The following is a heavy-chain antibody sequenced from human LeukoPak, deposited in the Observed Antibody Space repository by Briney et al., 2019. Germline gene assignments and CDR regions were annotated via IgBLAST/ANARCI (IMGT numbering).Heavy chain of an antibody. CDR2: ISPYNGNT. J-gene: IGHJ2*01. Sequence: ASVKVSCKASGYTFISYAISWVRKAPGHGLEWMGWISPYNGNTNSAQRFQGRVTMTTDTSTSAAYMELTSLRSDDKAVYYCARDNTWHFDLWGRGTLVTVSS. CDR1: GYTFISYA. CDR3: ARDNTWHFDL. D-gene: IGHD2/OR15-2a*01. V-gene: IGHV1-18*01.